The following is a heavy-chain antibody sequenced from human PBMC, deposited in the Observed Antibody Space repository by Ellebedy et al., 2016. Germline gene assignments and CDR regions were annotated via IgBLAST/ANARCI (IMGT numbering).Heavy chain of an antibody. D-gene: IGHD1-26*01. J-gene: IGHJ4*02. CDR1: GFAFGDFT. CDR2: ISWDAGTT. Sequence: GESLKISCAASGFAFGDFTMHWVRQPPGKGLEWVSLISWDAGTTHYIGSVQGRFTISRDNNKNSLYLHMNSLRTEDTAFYYCAKDAGVGATLGIDQWGQGTLVTVSS. V-gene: IGHV3-43*01. CDR3: AKDAGVGATLGIDQ.